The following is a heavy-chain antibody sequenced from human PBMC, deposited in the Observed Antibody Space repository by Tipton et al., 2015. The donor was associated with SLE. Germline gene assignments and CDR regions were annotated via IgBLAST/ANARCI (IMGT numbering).Heavy chain of an antibody. Sequence: SLRLSCAASGFTFSSYAMHWVRQAPGKGLEWVAVISYDGSNKYYADSVKGRFTISRDNSKNTLYLQMNSLRAEDTAVYYCAKEPPGRWGQGTLVTVSS. V-gene: IGHV3-30-3*01. CDR1: GFTFSSYA. CDR2: ISYDGSNK. J-gene: IGHJ4*02. CDR3: AKEPPGR.